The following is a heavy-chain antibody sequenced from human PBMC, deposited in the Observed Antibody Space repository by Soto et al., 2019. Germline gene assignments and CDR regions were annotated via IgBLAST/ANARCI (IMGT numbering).Heavy chain of an antibody. CDR1: GGSISSGGYS. CDR2: IYHSGST. V-gene: IGHV4-30-2*01. CDR3: ARLTTVTTTYYYYYGMDV. Sequence: SETLSLTCAVSGGSISSGGYSWSWIRQPPGKGLEWIGYIYHSGSTYYNPSLKSRVTISVDRSKNQFSLKLSSVTAADTAVYYCARLTTVTTTYYYYYGMDVWGQGTTVTVSS. J-gene: IGHJ6*02. D-gene: IGHD4-4*01.